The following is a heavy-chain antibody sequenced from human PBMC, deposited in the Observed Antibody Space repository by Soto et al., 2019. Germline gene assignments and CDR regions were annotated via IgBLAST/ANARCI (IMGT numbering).Heavy chain of an antibody. Sequence: PGGPLRLSCSASGFTFSSYGMHWVRQAPGKGLEWVAVISYDGSNKYYADSVKGRFTISRDNSKNTLYLQMNSLRAEDTAVYYCAKDLGWLRQIMDYYGMEVWGQGTTVNVS. V-gene: IGHV3-30*18. CDR2: ISYDGSNK. CDR3: AKDLGWLRQIMDYYGMEV. J-gene: IGHJ6*02. D-gene: IGHD3-3*01. CDR1: GFTFSSYG.